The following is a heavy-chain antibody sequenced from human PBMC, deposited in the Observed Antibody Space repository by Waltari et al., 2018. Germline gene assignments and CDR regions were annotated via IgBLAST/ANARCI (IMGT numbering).Heavy chain of an antibody. CDR3: ATDLNGSYNPPFDY. CDR1: GYTFTDYY. D-gene: IGHD1-26*01. J-gene: IGHJ4*02. Sequence: EVQLVQSGAEVKKPGATVKISCKVSGYTFTDYYMHWVQQAPGKGLEWMGLVEPEEGETIYAGKCQGRVTRTAETSTDTAYMELSSLRSEDTAVYYCATDLNGSYNPPFDYWGQGTLVTVSS. CDR2: VEPEEGET. V-gene: IGHV1-69-2*01.